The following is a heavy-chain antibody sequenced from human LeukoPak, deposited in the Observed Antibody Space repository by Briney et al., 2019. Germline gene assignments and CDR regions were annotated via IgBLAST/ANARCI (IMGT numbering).Heavy chain of an antibody. D-gene: IGHD3-22*01. J-gene: IGHJ4*02. CDR3: ARSFVYDSRGGSGYFDY. CDR1: DGSISSSSYY. V-gene: IGHV4-39*01. Sequence: PSETLSLTCTVSDGSISSSSYYWGWIRQPPGKGLEWIGSIYYSGSTYYNPSLKSRVTLSVDTSKNQFSVKPSSVTAADTAMYYCARSFVYDSRGGSGYFDYWGQGTLVTVSS. CDR2: IYYSGST.